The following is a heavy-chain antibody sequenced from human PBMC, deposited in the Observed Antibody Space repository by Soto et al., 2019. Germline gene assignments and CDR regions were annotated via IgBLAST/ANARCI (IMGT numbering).Heavy chain of an antibody. CDR2: ITSSSSPI. Sequence: GGSLRLSCVASGFTFGSYSINWVRQAPGKGLEWVSYITSSSSPIYYADSVKGRFTISRDNAKNSVYLQMNSLRAEDTAVYYCAREGGPRSYWGRGTLVTVSS. J-gene: IGHJ4*02. CDR1: GFTFGSYS. D-gene: IGHD2-15*01. V-gene: IGHV3-48*01. CDR3: AREGGPRSY.